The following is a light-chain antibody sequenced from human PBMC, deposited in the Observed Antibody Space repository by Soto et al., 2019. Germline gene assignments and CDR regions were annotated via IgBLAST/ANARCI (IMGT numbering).Light chain of an antibody. CDR2: GAS. J-gene: IGKJ4*01. CDR1: HSVSSN. V-gene: IGKV3-11*01. CDR3: QQRSNS. Sequence: EIVMTQSPATLSVSPGERATLSCRASHSVSSNLAWYQQKPGQAPRLLIYGASSRATGIPDRFSGSGSGTDFTLTISSLEPEDFAVYYCQQRSNSFGGGTKVDIK.